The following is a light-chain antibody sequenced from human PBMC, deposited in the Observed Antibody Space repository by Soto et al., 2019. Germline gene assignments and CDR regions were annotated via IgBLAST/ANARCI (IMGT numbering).Light chain of an antibody. J-gene: IGKJ1*01. V-gene: IGKV3-20*01. CDR2: GAS. CDR1: QSFSSSF. CDR3: QQYDSSPNT. Sequence: EIVLTQSPGTLSLSPGERATLSCRASQSFSSSFLAWYQQKPGQAPRLLSYGASSRATGIPDRFSGSGSGTDFTLTISRLEPEDFAVYYCQQYDSSPNTFGQGTKVEIK.